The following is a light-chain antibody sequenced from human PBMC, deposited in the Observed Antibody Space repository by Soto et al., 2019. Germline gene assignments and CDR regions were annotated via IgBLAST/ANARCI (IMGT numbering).Light chain of an antibody. J-gene: IGKJ1*01. CDR3: QHYNTYPWT. V-gene: IGKV1-5*03. CDR2: KAS. CDR1: QSISSY. Sequence: DIQMTQSPSSLSASVGYRFTITRRASQSISSYLNWYQQKPGKAPNLLIHKASHLESGVPSRFSGSGSGTEFTLTISSLQPGDFATYYCQHYNTYPWTFGQGTTGDIK.